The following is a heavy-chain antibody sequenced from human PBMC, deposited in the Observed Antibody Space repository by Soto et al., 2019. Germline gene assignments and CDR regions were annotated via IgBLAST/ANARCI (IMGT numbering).Heavy chain of an antibody. Sequence: EVQLLESGGGLVQPGGSLRLSCAASGFTFSSYAMSWVRQAPGKGLEWVSAISGSGGSTYYADSVKGRFTISRDNSKNTLYLQMNSLRAEDTAVYYCEKVLGNVLLWFGELKNAFDIWGQGTMVTVSS. V-gene: IGHV3-23*01. CDR2: ISGSGGST. J-gene: IGHJ3*02. CDR1: GFTFSSYA. CDR3: EKVLGNVLLWFGELKNAFDI. D-gene: IGHD3-10*01.